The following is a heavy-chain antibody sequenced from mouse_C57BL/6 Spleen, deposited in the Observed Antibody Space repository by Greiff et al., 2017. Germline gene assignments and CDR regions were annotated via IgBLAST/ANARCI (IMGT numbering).Heavy chain of an antibody. D-gene: IGHD4-1*02. Sequence: VQLQQSGAELVMPGASVKLSCKASGYTFTSYWMHWVKQRPGQGLEWIGEIDPSDSYTNYNQKFKGKSTLTVDKSSSTAYMQLSSLTSEDSAVYYCARKDNWGRGDYWGQGTTLTVSS. CDR2: IDPSDSYT. J-gene: IGHJ2*01. CDR3: ARKDNWGRGDY. CDR1: GYTFTSYW. V-gene: IGHV1-69*01.